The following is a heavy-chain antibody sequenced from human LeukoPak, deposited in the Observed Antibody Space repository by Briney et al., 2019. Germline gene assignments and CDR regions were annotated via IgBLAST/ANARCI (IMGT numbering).Heavy chain of an antibody. CDR2: INHSGST. J-gene: IGHJ6*02. D-gene: IGHD2-15*01. Sequence: SETLSLTCAVYGGSFSGYCWSWIRQPPGKGLEWIGEINHSGSTNYNPSLKSRVTISVDTSKNQFSLKLSSVTAADTAVYYCARGLCSGGSCYSFRYYYGMDVWGQGTTVTVSS. CDR3: ARGLCSGGSCYSFRYYYGMDV. V-gene: IGHV4-34*01. CDR1: GGSFSGYC.